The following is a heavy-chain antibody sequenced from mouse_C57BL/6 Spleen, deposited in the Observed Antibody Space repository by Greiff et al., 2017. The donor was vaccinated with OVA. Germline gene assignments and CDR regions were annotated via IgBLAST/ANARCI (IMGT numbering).Heavy chain of an antibody. V-gene: IGHV3-8*01. CDR1: GYSITSDY. Sequence: EVKLQQSGPGLAKPSQTLSLTCSVTGYSITSDYWNWIRKFPGNKLEYMGYISYSGSTYYNPSLKSRISITRDTSKNQYYLQFNSVTTEETATYYWARSEENSNYLYYFDYWGQGTTLTVSS. CDR2: ISYSGST. J-gene: IGHJ2*01. CDR3: ARSEENSNYLYYFDY. D-gene: IGHD2-5*01.